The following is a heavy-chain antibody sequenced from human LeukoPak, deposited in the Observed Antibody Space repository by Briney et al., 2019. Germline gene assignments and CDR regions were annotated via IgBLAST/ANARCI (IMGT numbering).Heavy chain of an antibody. V-gene: IGHV3-7*01. D-gene: IGHD2/OR15-2a*01. J-gene: IGHJ4*02. CDR1: GFTFSYHW. Sequence: GGSLTLSCAASGFTFSYHWMTWVRQAPGKGLEWVANIKNDGAVKNYVDSVKGRFTISRDNAKNSLYLQMNSLRAEDTAVYYCASSYLHPFDYWGQGTLVTVSS. CDR2: IKNDGAVK. CDR3: ASSYLHPFDY.